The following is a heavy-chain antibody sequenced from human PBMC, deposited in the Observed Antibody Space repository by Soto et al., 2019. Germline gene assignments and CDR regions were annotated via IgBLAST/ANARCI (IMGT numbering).Heavy chain of an antibody. Sequence: SETLSLTCAVSGGSISSGGYSWTWIRQPPGTGLEWIGEINHSGSTNYNPSLKSRVTISVDTSKNQFSLKLSSVTAADTAVYYCARHPSPLRDYDSSGYLDYWGQGTLVTVSS. CDR2: INHSGST. J-gene: IGHJ4*02. CDR1: GGSISSGGYS. D-gene: IGHD3-22*01. CDR3: ARHPSPLRDYDSSGYLDY. V-gene: IGHV4-61*08.